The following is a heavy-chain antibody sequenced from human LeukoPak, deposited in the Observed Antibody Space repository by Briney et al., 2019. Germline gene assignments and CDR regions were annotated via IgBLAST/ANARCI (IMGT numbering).Heavy chain of an antibody. J-gene: IGHJ4*02. CDR2: ISYDGSNK. D-gene: IGHD2-21*01. CDR3: ARSERGTSLYYFDY. Sequence: GRSLRLSCAASGFIFSRYGLHWVRQAPGKGLEWVAVISYDGSNKYYADSVKGRFTISRDSSKNTLFLQINSLRAEDTAVYFCARSERGTSLYYFDYWGQGTLVTVSS. V-gene: IGHV3-30*04. CDR1: GFIFSRYG.